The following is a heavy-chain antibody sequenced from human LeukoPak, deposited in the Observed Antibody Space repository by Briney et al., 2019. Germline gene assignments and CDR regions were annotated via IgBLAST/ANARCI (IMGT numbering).Heavy chain of an antibody. CDR3: ARDENYSSGWYGLAYYYGMDV. D-gene: IGHD6-19*01. J-gene: IGHJ6*02. CDR2: IIPILGIA. V-gene: IGHV1-69*04. CDR1: GGTFSSYA. Sequence: GASVKVSCKASGGTFSSYAISWVRQAPGQGLEWMGRIIPILGIANHAQKFQGRVTITADKSTSTACMELSSLRSEDTAVYYCARDENYSSGWYGLAYYYGMDVWGQGTTVTVSS.